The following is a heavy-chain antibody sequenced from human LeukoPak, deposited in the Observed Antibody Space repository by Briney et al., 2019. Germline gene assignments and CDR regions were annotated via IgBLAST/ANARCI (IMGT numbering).Heavy chain of an antibody. CDR3: ARVLHKRNYDSSVYYGY. V-gene: IGHV3-21*01. CDR2: ISSSSSYI. CDR1: GFTFSSYS. J-gene: IGHJ4*02. D-gene: IGHD3-22*01. Sequence: GGSLRLSCAASGFTFSSYSMNWVRQAPGKGLEWVSSISSSSSYIYYADSVKGRFTISRDNAKNSLYLQMNSLRAEDTAVYYCARVLHKRNYDSSVYYGYWGQGSLVTVSS.